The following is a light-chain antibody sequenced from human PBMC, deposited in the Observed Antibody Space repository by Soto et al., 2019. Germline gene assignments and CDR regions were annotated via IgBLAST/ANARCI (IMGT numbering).Light chain of an antibody. J-gene: IGKJ3*01. Sequence: EIVSTQSPGTLSLSQGERATLSCRASQSIDSTYLAWYQQKPGQAPRLLIYGASSRATGIPDRFSGSGSGTDFTLTISRLEPEDFAVYYCQQYGSSPPFTFGPGTKVDTK. V-gene: IGKV3-20*01. CDR2: GAS. CDR1: QSIDSTY. CDR3: QQYGSSPPFT.